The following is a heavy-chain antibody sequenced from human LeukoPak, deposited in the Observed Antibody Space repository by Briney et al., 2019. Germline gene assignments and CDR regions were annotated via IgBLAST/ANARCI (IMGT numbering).Heavy chain of an antibody. J-gene: IGHJ4*02. CDR2: ISDSGDST. V-gene: IGHV3-23*01. CDR3: TRVGYIDEGIDY. CDR1: GFTFSSYA. D-gene: IGHD5-24*01. Sequence: GGSLRLSCVASGFTFSSYAMNWVRQAPGKGLDWVSGISDSGDSTYYADSVKGRFTISRDISKNTLYLQMTSLRAEDTAIYYCTRVGYIDEGIDYWGQGTLVTVSS.